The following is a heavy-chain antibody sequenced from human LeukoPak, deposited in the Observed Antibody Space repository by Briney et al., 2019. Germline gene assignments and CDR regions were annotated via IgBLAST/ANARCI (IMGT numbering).Heavy chain of an antibody. CDR1: GGSISSSSYY. J-gene: IGHJ4*02. CDR3: ARVVATYDDFDY. CDR2: IYYSGST. Sequence: SETLSLTCTVSGGSISSSSYYWGWIRQPPGKGLEWIGSIYYSGSTYYNPSLKSRVTISVDTSKNQFSLKLSSVTAADTAVYYCARVVATYDDFDYWGQGTLVTVSS. V-gene: IGHV4-39*07. D-gene: IGHD5-12*01.